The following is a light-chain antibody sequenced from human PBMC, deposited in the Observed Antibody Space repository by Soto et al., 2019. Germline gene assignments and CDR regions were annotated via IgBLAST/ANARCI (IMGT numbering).Light chain of an antibody. Sequence: QAVVTQSHSASASLGASVKLTCTLSSGYSTNAIAWHQQQSQKGPRFLMKINYDGTHRKGDGFFARFSGSSSGAERHLNISSLQSEDEDDYYCQSLGTGIQVFGGGTKLTVL. CDR3: QSLGTGIQV. CDR2: INYDGTH. J-gene: IGLJ3*02. CDR1: SGYSTNA. V-gene: IGLV4-69*01.